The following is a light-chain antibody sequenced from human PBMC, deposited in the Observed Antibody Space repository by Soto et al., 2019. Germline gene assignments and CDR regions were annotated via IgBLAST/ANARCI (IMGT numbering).Light chain of an antibody. Sequence: QPVLTQSPSAPASLGASVKLTCTLSSGHSNYAIAWHQQQPEKGPRYLMKVNSDGSHRKGDGIPDRFSGSSSGTQRYLTISSLQSEDEADYYCQTWGTGIRVFGTGTKLTVL. CDR1: SGHSNYA. CDR3: QTWGTGIRV. V-gene: IGLV4-69*01. J-gene: IGLJ1*01. CDR2: VNSDGSH.